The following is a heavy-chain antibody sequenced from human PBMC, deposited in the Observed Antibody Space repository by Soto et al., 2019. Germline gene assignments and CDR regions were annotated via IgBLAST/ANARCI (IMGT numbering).Heavy chain of an antibody. CDR3: ARERHVYDSSGYYSDAFDI. CDR2: IIPTFGTA. J-gene: IGHJ3*02. V-gene: IGHV1-69*01. D-gene: IGHD3-22*01. Sequence: QVQLVQSGAEVKKPGSSVKVSCKASGGTFSSYAISWVRQAPGQGLEWMGGIIPTFGTANHAHKFQGSVTITADESTSTAYMERSFLRSEDTAMYYCARERHVYDSSGYYSDAFDIWGQGTMVTVSS. CDR1: GGTFSSYA.